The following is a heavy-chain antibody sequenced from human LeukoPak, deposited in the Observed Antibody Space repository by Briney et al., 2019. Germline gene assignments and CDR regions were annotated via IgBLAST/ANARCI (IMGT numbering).Heavy chain of an antibody. J-gene: IGHJ4*02. CDR2: INPNSGGT. V-gene: IGHV1-2*02. CDR3: ARVTGEAYYDFWSGYYGPLPFDY. Sequence: ASVKVSCKASGYTFTGYYMNWVRQAPGQGLEWMGWINPNSGGTNYAQKFQGRVTMTRDTSISTAYMELSRLRSDDTAVYYCARVTGEAYYDFWSGYYGPLPFDYWGQGTLVTVSS. D-gene: IGHD3-3*01. CDR1: GYTFTGYY.